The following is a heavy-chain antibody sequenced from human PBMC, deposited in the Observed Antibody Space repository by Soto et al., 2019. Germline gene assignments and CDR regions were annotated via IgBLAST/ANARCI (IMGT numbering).Heavy chain of an antibody. Sequence: EVQLVESGGGLVQPGGSLSLSCAASGFTFSSYSMNWVRQAPGKGLEWVSYISSSSSTIYYADSVTGRFTISRDNAKNALYLQMNGLRAEDPSVDYCAGEADYITWFDPWGQGTLVTVS. J-gene: IGHJ5*02. D-gene: IGHD4-4*01. CDR3: AGEADYITWFDP. CDR1: GFTFSSYS. V-gene: IGHV3-48*01. CDR2: ISSSSSTI.